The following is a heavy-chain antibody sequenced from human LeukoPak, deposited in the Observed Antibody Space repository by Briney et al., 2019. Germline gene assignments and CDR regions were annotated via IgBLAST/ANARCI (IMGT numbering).Heavy chain of an antibody. CDR3: TRDLMDYDVSTGLHHYYMDV. Sequence: GGSLRLSCAASGFTFSSYGMHWVRQAPGKGLEWVAVISYDGSNKYYADSVKGQFTISRDNSKNTLYLQMNSLRAEDTAVYYCTRDLMDYDVSTGLHHYYMDVWGQGTTVTVSS. CDR2: ISYDGSNK. CDR1: GFTFSSYG. J-gene: IGHJ6*02. D-gene: IGHD3-9*01. V-gene: IGHV3-30*03.